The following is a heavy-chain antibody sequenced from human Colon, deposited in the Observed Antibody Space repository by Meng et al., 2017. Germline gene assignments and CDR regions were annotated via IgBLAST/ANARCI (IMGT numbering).Heavy chain of an antibody. J-gene: IGHJ4*02. CDR2: IYPSGRT. D-gene: IGHD6-13*01. V-gene: IGHV4-4*02. Sequence: QVQLQEAGPGLVKPSGPPSLTGAVSGDSISRGNGWTWVRQPPGKGLEWIGEIYPSGRTSSNPSLQGRVTILLDKSKNQFSLELNSVTAADTAIYFCARKRTSPGTLGFDYWGQGTLVTVSS. CDR3: ARKRTSPGTLGFDY. CDR1: GDSISRGNG.